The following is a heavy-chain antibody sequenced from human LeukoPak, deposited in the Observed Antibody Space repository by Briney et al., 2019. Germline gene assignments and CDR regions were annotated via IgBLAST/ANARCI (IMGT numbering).Heavy chain of an antibody. Sequence: SETLSLTCTVSGGSISGYYWNWIRQPAGKGLEWIGRIYSSVSTNYNPSLKSRVTLSVDTSKNQFSLKLSSVTAADTAVYYCAREIGFCGSTSCFHQDWGQGTLVTVSS. J-gene: IGHJ4*02. D-gene: IGHD2-2*01. CDR3: AREIGFCGSTSCFHQD. V-gene: IGHV4-4*07. CDR1: GGSISGYY. CDR2: IYSSVST.